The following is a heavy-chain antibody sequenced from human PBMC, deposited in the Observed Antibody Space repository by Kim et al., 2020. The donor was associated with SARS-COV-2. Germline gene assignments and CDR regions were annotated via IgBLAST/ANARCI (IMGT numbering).Heavy chain of an antibody. V-gene: IGHV3-30*18. J-gene: IGHJ4*02. CDR2: ISYDGSNK. CDR3: AKSDLWFGELYSFDY. D-gene: IGHD3-10*01. CDR1: GFTFSSYG. Sequence: GGSLRLSCAASGFTFSSYGMHWVRQAPGKGLEWVAVISYDGSNKYYADSVKGRFTISRDNSKNTLYLQMNSLRAEDTAVYYCAKSDLWFGELYSFDYWGQGTLVTVSS.